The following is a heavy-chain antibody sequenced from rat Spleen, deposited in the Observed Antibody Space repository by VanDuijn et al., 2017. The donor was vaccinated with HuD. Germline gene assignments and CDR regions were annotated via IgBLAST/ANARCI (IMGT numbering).Heavy chain of an antibody. CDR2: ISYSGST. Sequence: EVQLQESGPGLVKPSQSLSLTCSVTGYSITSNSWGWIRKFPGNKMEWIGHISYSGSTNYNPSLKSRISITRDTSKNQFFLQVNSVTTEDTATYYCARTNNPYFYVMDAWGQGASVTVSS. CDR1: GYSITSNS. CDR3: ARTNNPYFYVMDA. J-gene: IGHJ4*01. D-gene: IGHD3-4*01. V-gene: IGHV3-1*01.